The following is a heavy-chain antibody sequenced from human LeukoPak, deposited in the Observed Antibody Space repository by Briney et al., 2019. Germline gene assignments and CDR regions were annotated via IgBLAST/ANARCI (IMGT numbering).Heavy chain of an antibody. CDR3: AKPVMVAATGPFDY. Sequence: GGSLRLSCAASGFTFSNYGMHWVRQAPGKGLEWVAVIWYDGSNKYYADSVKGRFTISRDNSKNTLYLQMNSLRAEDTAVYYCAKPVMVAATGPFDYWGQGTLVTVSS. V-gene: IGHV3-33*06. D-gene: IGHD2-15*01. CDR1: GFTFSNYG. CDR2: IWYDGSNK. J-gene: IGHJ4*02.